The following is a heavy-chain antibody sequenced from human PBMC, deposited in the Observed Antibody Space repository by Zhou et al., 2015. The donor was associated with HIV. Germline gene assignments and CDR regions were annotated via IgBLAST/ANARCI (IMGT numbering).Heavy chain of an antibody. D-gene: IGHD3-3*01. CDR1: GGTFSSYA. J-gene: IGHJ6*01. V-gene: IGHV1-69*12. CDR2: IIPIFGTA. CDR3: ARPRIWSGYYADPAHGFAYGMDV. Sequence: QVQLVQSGSEVKKPGSSVKVSCKASGGTFSSYAISWVRQAPGQGLEWMGGIIPIFGTANYAQKFQGRVTITADESTSTAYMELSSLRPEDTAVYYCARPRIWSGYYADPAHGFAYGMDVWGQGTTVTVSS.